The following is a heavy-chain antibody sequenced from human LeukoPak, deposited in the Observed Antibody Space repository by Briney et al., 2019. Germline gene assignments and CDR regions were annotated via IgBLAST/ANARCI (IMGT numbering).Heavy chain of an antibody. CDR2: VNGNSGKT. CDR1: GYSFTSSE. J-gene: IGHJ4*02. V-gene: IGHV1-8*01. D-gene: IGHD3-10*01. CDR3: TRGGLWFGQR. Sequence: ASVKVSCKASGYSFTSSEIHWARQAPGQGLEWMGWVNGNSGKTGYARNFQGRLTVTRNTSISTAYMELTSLRSEDTAVYYCTRGGLWFGQRWGQGTLVTVSA.